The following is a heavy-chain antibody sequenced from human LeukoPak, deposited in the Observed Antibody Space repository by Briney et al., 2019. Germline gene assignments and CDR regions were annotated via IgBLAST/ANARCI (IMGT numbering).Heavy chain of an antibody. CDR2: IWSDGSNK. CDR1: GFTLSSYG. D-gene: IGHD1-26*01. Sequence: LGGSLRLSCAASGFTLSSYGMHWVRQAPGKGLAWVAVIWSDGSNKYYADSVKGRFSISRDNSKNTLYLQMNSLRAEDTAVYYCAIGVFVVGAIGFDYWGQGTLVTVSA. J-gene: IGHJ4*02. CDR3: AIGVFVVGAIGFDY. V-gene: IGHV3-33*01.